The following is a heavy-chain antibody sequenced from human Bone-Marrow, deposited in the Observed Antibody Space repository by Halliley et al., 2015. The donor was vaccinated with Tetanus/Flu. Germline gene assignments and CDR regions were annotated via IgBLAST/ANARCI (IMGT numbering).Heavy chain of an antibody. J-gene: IGHJ4*02. CDR2: IYSGGTT. CDR3: ARVPYYYDSSQGDY. Sequence: WIGYIYSGGTTYYSPSLKSRVTISIEPSKNQFYLRLSSVTAADTAVYYCARVPYYYDSSQGDYWGQGTLVTVSS. V-gene: IGHV4-31*02. D-gene: IGHD3-22*01.